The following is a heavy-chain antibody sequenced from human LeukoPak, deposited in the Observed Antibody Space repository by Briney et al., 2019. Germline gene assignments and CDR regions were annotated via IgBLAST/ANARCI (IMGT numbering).Heavy chain of an antibody. CDR1: GGSFSGYY. V-gene: IGHV4-34*01. CDR2: INHSGST. J-gene: IGHJ3*02. CDR3: ARATSRRWRSQHDAFDI. Sequence: SETLSLTCAVYGGSFSGYYWSWIRQPPGKGLEWIGEINHSGSTNYNPSLKSRVTISVDTSKNQFSLKLSSATAADTAVYYCARATSRRWRSQHDAFDIWGQGTMVTVSS. D-gene: IGHD4-23*01.